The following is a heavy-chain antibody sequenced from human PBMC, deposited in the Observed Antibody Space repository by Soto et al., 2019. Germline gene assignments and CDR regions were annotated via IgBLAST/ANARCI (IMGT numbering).Heavy chain of an antibody. CDR1: GFTFSSYA. J-gene: IGHJ4*02. V-gene: IGHV3-23*01. CDR2: ISGSGGST. D-gene: IGHD5-18*01. CDR3: ARDLGYSYGYDHY. Sequence: GGSLRLSCAASGFTFSSYAMSWVRQAPGKGLEWVSAISGSGGSTYYADSVKGRFTISRDNSKNTLYLQMNSLRAEDTAVYYCARDLGYSYGYDHYWGQGTLVTVSS.